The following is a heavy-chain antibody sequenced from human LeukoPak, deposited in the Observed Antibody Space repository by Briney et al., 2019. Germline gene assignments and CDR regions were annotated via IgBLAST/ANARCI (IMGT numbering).Heavy chain of an antibody. CDR2: IYYSGST. CDR3: ARARGVPADFDY. V-gene: IGHV4-59*01. D-gene: IGHD2-2*01. CDR1: GGSISSYY. J-gene: IGHJ4*02. Sequence: SETLSLTCTVSGGSISSYYWSWIRQPPGKGLEWIGYIYYSGSTNYNPSLKSRDTISVDTSKNQFSLKLSSVTAADTAVYYCARARGVPADFDYWGQGTLVTVSS.